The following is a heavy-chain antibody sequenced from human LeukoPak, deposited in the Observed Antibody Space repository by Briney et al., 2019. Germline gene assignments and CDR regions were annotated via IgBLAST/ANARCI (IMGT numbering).Heavy chain of an antibody. J-gene: IGHJ4*02. V-gene: IGHV1-2*02. CDR1: GYTFTGYY. D-gene: IGHD3-22*01. Sequence: GASVKVSCKASGYTFTGYYMHWARQAPGQGLEWMGWINPNSGGTNYAQKFQGRVTMTRDTSISTAYMELSRLRFDDTAVYYCASYYYDSSGYSDYFDYWGQGTLVTVSS. CDR2: INPNSGGT. CDR3: ASYYYDSSGYSDYFDY.